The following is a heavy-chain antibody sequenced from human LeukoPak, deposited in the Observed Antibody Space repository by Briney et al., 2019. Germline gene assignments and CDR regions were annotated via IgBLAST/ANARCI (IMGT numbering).Heavy chain of an antibody. V-gene: IGHV3-48*04. J-gene: IGHJ4*02. CDR3: ASSLYSGSYLR. Sequence: GGSLRLSCAASGFTFSSYSMNWVRQAPGKGLEWVSSISSSSSTIYYADSVKGRFTISRDNAKNSLYLQMNSLRAEDTAVYYCASSLYSGSYLRWGQGTLVTVSS. D-gene: IGHD1-26*01. CDR2: ISSSSSTI. CDR1: GFTFSSYS.